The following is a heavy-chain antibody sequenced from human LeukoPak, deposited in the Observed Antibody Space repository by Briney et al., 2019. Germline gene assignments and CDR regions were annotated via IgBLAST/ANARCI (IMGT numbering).Heavy chain of an antibody. CDR1: GFTFSSYA. CDR2: ISYDGSNK. CDR3: ARDEDTAIGIDYFDY. V-gene: IGHV3-30-3*01. D-gene: IGHD5-18*01. Sequence: GGSLRLSCAASGFTFSSYAMSWVRQAPGKGLEWVAVISYDGSNKYYADSVKGRFTISRDNSKNTLYLQMNSLRAEDTAVYYCARDEDTAIGIDYFDYWGQGTLVTVSS. J-gene: IGHJ4*02.